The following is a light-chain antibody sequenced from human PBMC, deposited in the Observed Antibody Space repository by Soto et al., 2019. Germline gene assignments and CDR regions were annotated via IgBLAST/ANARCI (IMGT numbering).Light chain of an antibody. CDR1: QSISSY. Sequence: DIQMTQSPSSLSASVGDRVTITCRASQSISSYLNWYQQKPGKAPKLLIYAASSLQSGVPSRFSGSGSGTDFTLTISSLQPEDFATYYCQQSYSTLMYTFGKGTKLEIK. J-gene: IGKJ2*01. CDR2: AAS. V-gene: IGKV1-39*01. CDR3: QQSYSTLMYT.